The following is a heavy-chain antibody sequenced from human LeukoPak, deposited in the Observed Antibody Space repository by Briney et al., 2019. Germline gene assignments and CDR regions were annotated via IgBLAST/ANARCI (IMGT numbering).Heavy chain of an antibody. D-gene: IGHD3-9*01. CDR2: IYTSGST. CDR1: GGSLSSYY. CDR3: ARDTIYQAWFKYNWFDP. J-gene: IGHJ5*02. Sequence: SETLSLTCTVPGGSLSSYYWSWIRQPAGKGLEWIGRIYTSGSTNYNPSLKSRVTMSVDTSKNQFSLKLSSVTAADTAVYYCARDTIYQAWFKYNWFDPWGQGTLVTVSS. V-gene: IGHV4-4*07.